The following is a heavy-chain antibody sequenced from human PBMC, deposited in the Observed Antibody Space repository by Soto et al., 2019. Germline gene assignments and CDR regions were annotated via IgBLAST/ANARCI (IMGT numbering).Heavy chain of an antibody. CDR1: GFTFDDYA. CDR2: ISGSGGST. V-gene: IGHV3-23*04. Sequence: EVQLVESGGGLVQPGRSLRLSCAASGFTFDDYAMHWVRQAPGKGLEWVSGISGSGGSTYYADSVKGRFTISRDNSKNTLYLQMNSLRAEDTAVYYCAKLEGGSGWHLIDYWGQGTLVTVSS. J-gene: IGHJ4*02. D-gene: IGHD6-19*01. CDR3: AKLEGGSGWHLIDY.